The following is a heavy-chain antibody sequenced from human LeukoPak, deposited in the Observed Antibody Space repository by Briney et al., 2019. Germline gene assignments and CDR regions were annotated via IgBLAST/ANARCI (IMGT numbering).Heavy chain of an antibody. CDR2: ISSSSSYI. CDR1: GFTFSSYA. J-gene: IGHJ4*02. Sequence: GGSLRLSCAASGFTFSSYAMHWVRQAPGKGLEWVSSISSSSSYIYYADSVKGRFTISRDNAKNSLYLQMNSLRAEDTAVYYCATAIGSAAGTVMPFDYWGQGTLVTVSS. CDR3: ATAIGSAAGTVMPFDY. D-gene: IGHD6-13*01. V-gene: IGHV3-21*01.